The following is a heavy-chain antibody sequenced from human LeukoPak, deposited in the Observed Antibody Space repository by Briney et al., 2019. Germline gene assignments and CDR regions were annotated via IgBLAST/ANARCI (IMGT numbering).Heavy chain of an antibody. J-gene: IGHJ6*02. CDR1: GYTFTSYA. V-gene: IGHV1-3*01. CDR3: AKYQLPYYGMDV. D-gene: IGHD2-2*01. CDR2: INAGNGNT. Sequence: GASVKVSCKASGYTFTSYAMHWVRQAPGQRLEWMGWINAGNGNTKYSQKFQGRVTITRDTSASTAYMELSSLRSEDTAVYYCAKYQLPYYGMDVWGQGTTVTVSS.